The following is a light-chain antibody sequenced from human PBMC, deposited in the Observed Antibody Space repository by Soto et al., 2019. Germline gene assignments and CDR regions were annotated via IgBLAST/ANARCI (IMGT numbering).Light chain of an antibody. V-gene: IGLV4-69*01. J-gene: IGLJ3*02. CDR3: QTWGTGIPWV. CDR2: LNSDGSH. CDR1: SGHSSYA. Sequence: QSVLTQSPSASASLGASVKPTCTLSSGHSSYAIAWHQQQPEKGPRYLMKLNSDGSHSKGDGIPDRFSGSSSGAERYLTISSLQSEDEADYYCQTWGTGIPWVFGGGTKVTVL.